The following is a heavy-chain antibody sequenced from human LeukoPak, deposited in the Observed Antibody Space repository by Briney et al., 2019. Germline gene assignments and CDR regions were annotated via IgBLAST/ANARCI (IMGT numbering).Heavy chain of an antibody. D-gene: IGHD6-13*01. CDR2: INPNSGGT. CDR3: ARVRIGQQLDKYYYYAMDV. V-gene: IGHV1-2*02. Sequence: ALVKVSCKASGYTFTDYYMHWVRQAPGQGVEWMGWINPNSGGTNFAQKFQGRVTMTTDTSISTAYMEVSRLRSDDTAVYYCARVRIGQQLDKYYYYAMDVWGQGTTVTVSS. J-gene: IGHJ6*02. CDR1: GYTFTDYY.